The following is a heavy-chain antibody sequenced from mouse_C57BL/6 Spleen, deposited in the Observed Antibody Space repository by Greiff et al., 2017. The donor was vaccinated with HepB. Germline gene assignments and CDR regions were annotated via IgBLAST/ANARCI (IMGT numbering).Heavy chain of an antibody. CDR2: IDPNSGGT. Sequence: QVQLQQSGAELVKPGASVKLSCKASGYTFTSYWMHWVKQRPGRGLEWIGRIDPNSGGTKYNEKLKSKATLTVDKPSSTAYMQLSSLTSEDSAVYYCARELITTVVAKYYYAMDYWGQGTSVTVSS. V-gene: IGHV1-72*01. CDR3: ARELITTVVAKYYYAMDY. J-gene: IGHJ4*01. CDR1: GYTFTSYW. D-gene: IGHD1-1*01.